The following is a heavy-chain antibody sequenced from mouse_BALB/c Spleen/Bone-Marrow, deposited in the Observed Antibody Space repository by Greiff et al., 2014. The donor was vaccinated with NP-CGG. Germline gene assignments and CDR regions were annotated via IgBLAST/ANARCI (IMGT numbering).Heavy chain of an antibody. J-gene: IGHJ3*01. D-gene: IGHD1-1*01. CDR2: IDPANGNT. V-gene: IGHV14-3*02. CDR1: GFNIKDTY. CDR3: ASYYYGSSLFAY. Sequence: EVNVVESVAELVKPGASVKLSCTASGFNIKDTYMHWVKQRPEQGLEWIGRIDPANGNTKYDPKFQGKATITADTSSNTAYLQLSSLTSEDTAVYYCASYYYGSSLFAYWGQGTLVTVSA.